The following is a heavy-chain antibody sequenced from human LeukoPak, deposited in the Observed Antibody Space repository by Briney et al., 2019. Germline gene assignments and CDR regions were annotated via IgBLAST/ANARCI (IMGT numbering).Heavy chain of an antibody. D-gene: IGHD5-12*01. Sequence: GASVKVSCKASGYTFTGYYMHWVRQAPGQGLEWMGWINPNSGGTNYAQKFQGRVTMTRDTSISTAYMELSRLRSEDTAVYYCARDPSRYSGYDFDYWGQGTLVTVSS. CDR1: GYTFTGYY. CDR3: ARDPSRYSGYDFDY. CDR2: INPNSGGT. V-gene: IGHV1-2*02. J-gene: IGHJ4*02.